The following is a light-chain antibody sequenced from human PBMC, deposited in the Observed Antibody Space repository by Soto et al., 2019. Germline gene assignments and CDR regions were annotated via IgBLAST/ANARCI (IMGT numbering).Light chain of an antibody. CDR3: QQHCCSLLS. V-gene: IGKV3-20*01. J-gene: IGKJ4*01. CDR2: GSS. Sequence: EIVLTQSPGTLSLSPGEGATLSCRASQSVSNNFVAWYQQRPGKAPSLLIYGSSSRASGIPDRFSGSGSGTDFTLTISRLEPEEFAVYYCQQHCCSLLSFGGGTKVEIK. CDR1: QSVSNNF.